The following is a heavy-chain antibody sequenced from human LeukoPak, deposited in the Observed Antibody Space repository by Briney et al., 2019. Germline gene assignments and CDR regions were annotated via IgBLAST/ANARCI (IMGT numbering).Heavy chain of an antibody. CDR2: ISYDGSNK. D-gene: IGHD1-26*01. CDR1: GFTFSSYG. CDR3: ASGVGNWDY. Sequence: PGGSLRLSCAASGFTFSSYGMHWVRQAPGKGLEWVAVISYDGSNKYYADSVKGRFTISRDNSKKTLYLQMNSLRDEDTAVYYCASGVGNWDYWGQGTLVTVSS. J-gene: IGHJ4*02. V-gene: IGHV3-30*03.